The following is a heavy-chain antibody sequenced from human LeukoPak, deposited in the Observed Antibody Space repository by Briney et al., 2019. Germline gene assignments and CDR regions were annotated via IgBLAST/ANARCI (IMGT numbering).Heavy chain of an antibody. D-gene: IGHD2-15*01. V-gene: IGHV4-61*01. J-gene: IGHJ4*02. CDR3: AGYCSGGRCPDS. CDR1: GGSISSSSYY. CDR2: IYYSGST. Sequence: PSETLSLTCTVSGGSISSSSYYWTWIRQPPGKGLEWIGYIYYSGSTNYNPSLKSRVTMSIDTSKNQVSLKLSSVTAADTAVYYCAGYCSGGRCPDSWGQGTLVTVSS.